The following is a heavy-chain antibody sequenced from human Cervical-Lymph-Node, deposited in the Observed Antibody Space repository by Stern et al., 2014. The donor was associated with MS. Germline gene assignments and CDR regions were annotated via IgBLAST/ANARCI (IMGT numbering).Heavy chain of an antibody. CDR2: IIPLFGTP. D-gene: IGHD7-27*01. CDR1: GGTFTYHP. CDR3: AKGLGGMDV. J-gene: IGHJ6*02. Sequence: QVQLVQSGAEVKKPGSSVKVSCKTSGGTFTYHPISWVRRAPGQGLEWMGGIIPLFGTPTYAQEFQGRVTITADISTSTAFMDLSSLRSEDTAVYFCAKGLGGMDVWGQGTTVTVSS. V-gene: IGHV1-69*06.